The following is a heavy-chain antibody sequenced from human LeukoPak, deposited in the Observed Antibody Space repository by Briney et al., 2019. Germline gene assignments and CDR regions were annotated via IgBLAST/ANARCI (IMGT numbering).Heavy chain of an antibody. CDR2: IYYSGST. CDR3: ARARSPMSYSDFWSGYYKIGHFVY. V-gene: IGHV4-30-4*08. D-gene: IGHD3-3*01. Sequence: SQTLSLTCTVSGGSISSGDYYWSWIRQPPGKGLEWIGYIYYSGSTYYNPSLKSRVTISVDTSKNQFSLTLSSVTPADTAVYYGARARSPMSYSDFWSGYYKIGHFVYSGQGTLVTVSS. J-gene: IGHJ4*02. CDR1: GGSISSGDYY.